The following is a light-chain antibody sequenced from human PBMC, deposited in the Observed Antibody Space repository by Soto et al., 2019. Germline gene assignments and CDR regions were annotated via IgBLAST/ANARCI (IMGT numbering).Light chain of an antibody. V-gene: IGLV2-8*01. J-gene: IGLJ2*01. CDR2: EVS. CDR1: SSDIGGYNY. Sequence: QSVLTQPPSASGSPGQSVTISCTGTSSDIGGYNYVYWYQQHPGKAPKLMIYEVSKRPSGVPDRFSGSKSGNTASLTVSGLQAEDEADYYCSSYAGSNNFVVFGGGTKATV. CDR3: SSYAGSNNFVV.